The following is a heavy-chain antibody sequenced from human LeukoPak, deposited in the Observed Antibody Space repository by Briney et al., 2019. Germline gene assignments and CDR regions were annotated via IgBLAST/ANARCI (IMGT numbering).Heavy chain of an antibody. CDR2: IWYDGSNK. CDR1: GFTFSIYG. D-gene: IGHD6-13*01. J-gene: IGHJ4*02. CDR3: AREQLVSPYFVY. Sequence: PGRSLRLSCAASGFTFSIYGMHGVRQAPGKGLEWVAVIWYDGSNKYYADSVKGRFTISRDNSKNTLYLQMNSLRAEDTAVYYCAREQLVSPYFVYWGQGTLVTISS. V-gene: IGHV3-33*01.